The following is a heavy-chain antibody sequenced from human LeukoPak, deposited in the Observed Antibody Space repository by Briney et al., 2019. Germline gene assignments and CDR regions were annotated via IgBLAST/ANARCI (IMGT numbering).Heavy chain of an antibody. J-gene: IGHJ4*02. Sequence: SETLSPTCTVSGGSIINYYWSWVRQSPGKGLEWIGRIHITESTNYNPSLKSRVTLSQDTSKSQISLRLRSVTAADTAVYYCARDHIGLIPDYWGQGILVSVSS. V-gene: IGHV4-4*07. CDR1: GGSIINYY. CDR3: ARDHIGLIPDY. D-gene: IGHD3-10*01. CDR2: IHITEST.